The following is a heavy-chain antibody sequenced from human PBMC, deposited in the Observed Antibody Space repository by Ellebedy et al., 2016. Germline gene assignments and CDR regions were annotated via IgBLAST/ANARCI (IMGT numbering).Heavy chain of an antibody. D-gene: IGHD3-10*01. V-gene: IGHV1-2*04. J-gene: IGHJ5*02. CDR2: INPHSGGT. CDR1: GYTFTGYF. Sequence: ASVKVSCKASGYTFTGYFIHWVRQAPGQGLEWMGWINPHSGGTNYAQKFQGWVTMTRDTSISTAYMELSRLRSDDTAVYYCARGQYGSGTYYKGVTWFDPWGQGTLVTVSS. CDR3: ARGQYGSGTYYKGVTWFDP.